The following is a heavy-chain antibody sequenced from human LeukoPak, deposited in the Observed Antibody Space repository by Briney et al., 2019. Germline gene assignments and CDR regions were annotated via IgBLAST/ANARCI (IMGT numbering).Heavy chain of an antibody. D-gene: IGHD3-22*01. CDR1: GGTFSSYA. CDR3: ARGDSSGYDNRGPVDP. V-gene: IGHV1-69*05. CDR2: IIPIFGTA. Sequence: SVKVSCKASGGTFSSYAISWVRQAPGQGLEWMGGIIPIFGTANYAQKFQGRVTITTDESTSTAYMELSSLRSEDTAVYYCARGDSSGYDNRGPVDPWGQGTLVTVSS. J-gene: IGHJ5*02.